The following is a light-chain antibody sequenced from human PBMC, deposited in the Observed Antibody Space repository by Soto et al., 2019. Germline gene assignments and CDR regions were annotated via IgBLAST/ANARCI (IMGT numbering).Light chain of an antibody. Sequence: QSVLTQPPSVSGGPGQRVTISCTGSSSNIGAIYDVHWYQQLPGTAPKLLIYGNSNRPSGVPDRFSGSKSGTSASLAITGLQAEDEADYYCQSYDSSLSGWVFGGGTKLTVL. CDR3: QSYDSSLSGWV. V-gene: IGLV1-40*01. CDR1: SSNIGAIYD. J-gene: IGLJ3*02. CDR2: GNS.